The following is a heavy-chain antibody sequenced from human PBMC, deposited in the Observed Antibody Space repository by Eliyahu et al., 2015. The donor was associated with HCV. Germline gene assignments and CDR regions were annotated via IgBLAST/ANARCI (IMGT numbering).Heavy chain of an antibody. V-gene: IGHV3-49*05. CDR3: TRAFDSSGYLGRKNAFDI. D-gene: IGHD3-22*01. CDR1: GFTFGDYA. J-gene: IGHJ3*02. Sequence: EVQLVESGGGLVKPGRSLRLSCTASGFTFGDYAMXWFRQAPGKGLEWVGFIRSKAYGGTTAYAASVKGRFTISRGDSKIIAYLQMNSLKTEDTAVYYCTRAFDSSGYLGRKNAFDIWGQGAMVTVSS. CDR2: IRSKAYGGTT.